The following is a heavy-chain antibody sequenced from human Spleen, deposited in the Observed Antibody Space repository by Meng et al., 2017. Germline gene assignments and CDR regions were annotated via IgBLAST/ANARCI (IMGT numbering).Heavy chain of an antibody. CDR1: GYSFTNYW. J-gene: IGHJ6*02. CDR2: VNPGDSDT. D-gene: IGHD4-11*01. V-gene: IGHV5-51*01. CDR3: ARQGYSNSYYYSYGMEV. Sequence: GESLKISCKGSGYSFTNYWIGWVRQMPGKGLEWMGIVNPGDSDTRYSPSFEGQVTISADKSISTAYLQWSSLKASDTAVYYCARQGYSNSYYYSYGMEVWGQGTTVTVSS.